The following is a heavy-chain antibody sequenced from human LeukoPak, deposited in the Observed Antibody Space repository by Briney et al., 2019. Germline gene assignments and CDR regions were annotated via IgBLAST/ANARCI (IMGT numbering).Heavy chain of an antibody. V-gene: IGHV3-66*02. D-gene: IGHD1-7*01. CDR2: IYSGGST. J-gene: IGHJ5*02. Sequence: GGSLRPSCAASGFTVSSNYMSWVRRAPGKGLEWVSVIYSGGSTYYADSVKGRFTISRDNSKNTLYLQMNSLRAEDTAVYYCARDSPITGTTPWGQGTLVTVSS. CDR3: ARDSPITGTTP. CDR1: GFTVSSNY.